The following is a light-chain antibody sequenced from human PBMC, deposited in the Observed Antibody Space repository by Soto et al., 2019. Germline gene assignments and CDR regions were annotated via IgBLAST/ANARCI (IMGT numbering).Light chain of an antibody. CDR2: GAS. V-gene: IGKV3-11*01. J-gene: IGKJ4*01. CDR1: QSVSSSY. Sequence: EIVLTPSPSNPSLSPGERANLSLQASQSVSSSYLAWYQQKPGQAPRLLIYGASNRATGIPARFSGSGSGTDFTLTISSLEPEDFAVYYCQQRSNWPPTFGRGTKVDIK. CDR3: QQRSNWPPT.